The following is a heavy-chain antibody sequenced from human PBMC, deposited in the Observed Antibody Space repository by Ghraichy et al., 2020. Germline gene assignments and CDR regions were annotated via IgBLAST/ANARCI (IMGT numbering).Heavy chain of an antibody. Sequence: SETLSLTCTVSNGSISSYYWSWIRQPPGKGLEWIGYIFYSGNTNYNPSLQSRVTISVETSKNQFSLKLSSVTAADTAVYYCARRGDAETYSYYYMDVWGKGTTVTVSS. CDR3: ARRGDAETYSYYYMDV. D-gene: IGHD7-27*01. J-gene: IGHJ6*03. V-gene: IGHV4-59*08. CDR2: IFYSGNT. CDR1: NGSISSYY.